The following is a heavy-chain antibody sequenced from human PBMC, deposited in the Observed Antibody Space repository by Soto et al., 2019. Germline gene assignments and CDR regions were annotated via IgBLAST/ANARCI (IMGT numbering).Heavy chain of an antibody. CDR3: AREGVAPYYYYGMDV. Sequence: GASVKVSCKASGYTFTSYGISWVRQAPGQGLEWMGWISDYNGNTNYAQTFQGRVTMTTDTSTSTVYMELRSLRSDDTAVYYCAREGVAPYYYYGMDVWGQGTPVTVSS. CDR2: ISDYNGNT. D-gene: IGHD5-12*01. V-gene: IGHV1-18*01. CDR1: GYTFTSYG. J-gene: IGHJ6*02.